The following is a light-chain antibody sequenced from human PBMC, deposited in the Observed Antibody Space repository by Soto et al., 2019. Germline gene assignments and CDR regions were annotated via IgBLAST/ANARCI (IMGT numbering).Light chain of an antibody. CDR3: QPWGTGVV. J-gene: IGLJ2*01. V-gene: IGLV4-69*01. CDR2: LNSDGSH. CDR1: SGHRSYA. Sequence: QSVLTQSPSASASLGASVKLTCTLSSGHRSYAIAWHQQQPEKGPRYLMKLNSDGSHSKGDGIPDRFSGSSSGAERYLTISSLQSEDEADYYCQPWGTGVVFGGGTKVTVL.